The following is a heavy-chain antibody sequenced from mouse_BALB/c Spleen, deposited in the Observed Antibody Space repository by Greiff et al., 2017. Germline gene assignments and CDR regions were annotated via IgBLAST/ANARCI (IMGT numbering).Heavy chain of an antibody. V-gene: IGHV14-4*02. CDR3: NGGLYYGSSSDY. Sequence: VQLKESGAELVRSGASVKLSCTASGFNIKDYYMHWVKQRPEQGLEWIGWIDPENGDTEYAPKFQGKATMTADTSSNTAYLQLSSLTSEDTAVYYCNGGLYYGSSSDYWGQGTTLTVSS. D-gene: IGHD1-1*01. CDR1: GFNIKDYY. J-gene: IGHJ2*01. CDR2: IDPENGDT.